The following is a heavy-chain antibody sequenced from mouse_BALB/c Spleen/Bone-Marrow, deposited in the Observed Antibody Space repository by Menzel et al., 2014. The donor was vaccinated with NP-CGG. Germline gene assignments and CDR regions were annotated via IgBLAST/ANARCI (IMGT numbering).Heavy chain of an antibody. V-gene: IGHV14-3*02. CDR1: GFNIKDTY. CDR2: IDPANGNT. Sequence: DVQLQESGAELVKPGASVKLSCTASGFNIKDTYMHWVKQRPEQGLEWIGRIDPANGNTKCDPKFQGKATITADTSSNTAYLQLSSLTSEDTAVYYCASYYYGRAWFAYWGQGTLVTVSA. CDR3: ASYYYGRAWFAY. J-gene: IGHJ3*01. D-gene: IGHD1-1*01.